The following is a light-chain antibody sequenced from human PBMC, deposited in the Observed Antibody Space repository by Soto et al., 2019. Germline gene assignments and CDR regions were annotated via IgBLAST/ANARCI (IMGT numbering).Light chain of an antibody. CDR1: SSDVGGYNY. CDR3: SSYTSSSRD. V-gene: IGLV2-14*01. J-gene: IGLJ1*01. Sequence: QSVLTQPASVSGSPGQSITISCTGTSSDVGGYNYVSWYQQHPGKAPKLMIYDVSNRPSGVSNRFSGSKSGNTASLTISGLQAEDEADYYCSSYTSSSRDFGTGTKVTVL. CDR2: DVS.